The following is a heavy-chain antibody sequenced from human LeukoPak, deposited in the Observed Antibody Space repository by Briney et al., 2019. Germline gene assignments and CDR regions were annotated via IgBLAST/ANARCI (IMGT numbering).Heavy chain of an antibody. CDR3: ARVYCSGGSCYPYFDY. D-gene: IGHD2-15*01. CDR1: GFTFSSYS. V-gene: IGHV3-48*01. Sequence: GGSLRLSCAASGFTFSSYSMNWVCQAPGKGLEWVSYISSSSSTIYYADSVKGRFTISRDNAKNSLYLQMNSLRAEDTAVYYCARVYCSGGSCYPYFDYWGQGTLVTVSS. J-gene: IGHJ4*02. CDR2: ISSSSSTI.